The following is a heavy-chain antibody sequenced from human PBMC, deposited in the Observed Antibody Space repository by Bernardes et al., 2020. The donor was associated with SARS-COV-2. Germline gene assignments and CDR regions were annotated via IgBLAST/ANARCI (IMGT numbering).Heavy chain of an antibody. CDR1: GFSFSNFA. CDR3: AKLSRYEYTNAWSNLDF. D-gene: IGHD2-8*01. V-gene: IGHV3-23*01. CDR2: LTGGGAGT. J-gene: IGHJ4*02. Sequence: GGSLRLSCAASGFSFSNFAMTWVRQAPGKGLEWVSALTGGGAGTYYADSVKGRFTISRDNSKNSLYLQMNNLRGEDTAVYYCAKLSRYEYTNAWSNLDFWGQGTLVTVSS.